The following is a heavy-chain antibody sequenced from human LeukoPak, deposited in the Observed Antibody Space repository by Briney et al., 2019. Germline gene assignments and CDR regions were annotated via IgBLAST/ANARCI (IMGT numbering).Heavy chain of an antibody. CDR2: FDPEDGET. D-gene: IGHD2-15*01. CDR3: ARDHPYCSGGSCPGWFDP. V-gene: IGHV1-24*01. CDR1: GYTLTELS. Sequence: ASVKVSCKVSGYTLTELSMHWVRQAPGKGLEWMGGFDPEDGETIYAQKFQGRVTMTEDTSTDTAYMELSSLRSDDTAVYYCARDHPYCSGGSCPGWFDPWGQGTLVTVSS. J-gene: IGHJ5*02.